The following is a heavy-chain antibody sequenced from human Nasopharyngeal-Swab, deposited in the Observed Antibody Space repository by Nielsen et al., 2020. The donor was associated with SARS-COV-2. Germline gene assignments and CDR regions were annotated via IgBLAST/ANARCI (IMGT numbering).Heavy chain of an antibody. Sequence: SETLSLTCTVSGGSISSGGYYWSWIRQHPGKGLEWIGYIYYSGSTYYNPSLKSRVTISVDTSKNQFSLKLSSVTAADTAVYYCARGRITYSSSWYVYWGQGTLVTVSS. CDR2: IYYSGST. CDR3: ARGRITYSSSWYVY. CDR1: GGSISSGGYY. J-gene: IGHJ4*02. V-gene: IGHV4-31*03. D-gene: IGHD6-13*01.